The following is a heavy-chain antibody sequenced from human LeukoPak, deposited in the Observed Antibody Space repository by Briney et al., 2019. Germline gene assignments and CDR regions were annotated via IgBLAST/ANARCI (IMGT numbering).Heavy chain of an antibody. CDR3: ARGEPYTYYYGSGSYSRGAFDY. D-gene: IGHD3-10*01. CDR2: INTNTGNP. V-gene: IGHV7-4-1*02. CDR1: GYTFTSYA. J-gene: IGHJ4*02. Sequence: ASVKVSCKASGYTFTSYAMNWVRQAPGQGLEWMGWINTNTGNPTYAQGFTGRFVFSLDTSVSTAYLQISSLKAEDTAVYYCARGEPYTYYYGSGSYSRGAFDYWGQGTLVTVSS.